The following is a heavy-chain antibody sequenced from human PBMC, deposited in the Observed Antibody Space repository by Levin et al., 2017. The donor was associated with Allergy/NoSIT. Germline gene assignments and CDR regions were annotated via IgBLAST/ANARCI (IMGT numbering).Heavy chain of an antibody. CDR3: AVSSWEKRDY. D-gene: IGHD6-13*01. Sequence: GGSLRLSCAASGFTFSSQAMSWVRQPPGKGLDWVSAINGGGDYIYYTDSVKGRFTISRDNSKNTLYLQMNSLRVEDTAVYYWAVSSWEKRDYWGQGTLVTVSS. J-gene: IGHJ4*02. CDR2: INGGGDYI. V-gene: IGHV3-23*01. CDR1: GFTFSSQA.